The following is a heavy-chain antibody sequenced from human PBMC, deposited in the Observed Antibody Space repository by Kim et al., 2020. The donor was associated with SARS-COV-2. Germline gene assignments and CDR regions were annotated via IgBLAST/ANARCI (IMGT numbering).Heavy chain of an antibody. CDR1: GFTFSSYG. V-gene: IGHV3-33*06. J-gene: IGHJ4*02. CDR3: AKDSIAAAGNYFDY. CDR2: IWYDGSNK. D-gene: IGHD6-13*01. Sequence: GGSLRLSCAASGFTFSSYGMHWVRQAPGEGLEWVAVIWYDGSNKYYADSVKGRFTISRDNSKNTLYLQMNSLRAEDTAVYYCAKDSIAAAGNYFDYWGQGTLVTVSS.